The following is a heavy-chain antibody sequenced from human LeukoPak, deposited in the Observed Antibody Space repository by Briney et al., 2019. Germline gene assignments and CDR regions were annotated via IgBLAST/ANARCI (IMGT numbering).Heavy chain of an antibody. J-gene: IGHJ4*02. CDR3: ARQGVVGATGFVY. V-gene: IGHV4-39*01. CDR2: IYSSGST. Sequence: KRLEWIGNIYSSGSTYNNPSLKSRVIISVDTSKNQFSLKLTSVTAADTAVYYCARQGVVGATGFVYWGQGTLVTVSS. D-gene: IGHD1-26*01.